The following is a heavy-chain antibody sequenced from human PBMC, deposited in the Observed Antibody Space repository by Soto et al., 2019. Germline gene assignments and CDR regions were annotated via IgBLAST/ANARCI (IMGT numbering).Heavy chain of an antibody. CDR1: GYTFTSYG. J-gene: IGHJ5*02. CDR3: AAGHSGKNWFDP. V-gene: IGHV1-18*04. CDR2: ISAYNGNT. D-gene: IGHD1-1*01. Sequence: ASVKVSCKASGYTFTSYGISWVRQAPGQGLEWMGWISAYNGNTNYAQKLQGRVTMTTDTSTSTAYMELSSLRSEDTAVYYCAAGHSGKNWFDPWGQGTLVTVSS.